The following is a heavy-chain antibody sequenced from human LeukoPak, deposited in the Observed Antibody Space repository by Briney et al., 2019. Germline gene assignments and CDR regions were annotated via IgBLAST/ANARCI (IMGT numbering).Heavy chain of an antibody. CDR2: FSGSGGST. D-gene: IGHD2-8*02. V-gene: IGHV3-23*01. Sequence: GGSLRLSCAASGFTFSSYAMSWVRQAPGEGLECISGFSGSGGSTYYADSVKGRFTISRDNSKNTLYLQMNSLRAEDTAIYYCATYRQVLLPFESWGQGTLVTVSS. J-gene: IGHJ4*02. CDR3: ATYRQVLLPFES. CDR1: GFTFSSYA.